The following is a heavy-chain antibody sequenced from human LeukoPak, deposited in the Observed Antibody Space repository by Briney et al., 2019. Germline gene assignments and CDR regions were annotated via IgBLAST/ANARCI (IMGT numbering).Heavy chain of an antibody. V-gene: IGHV1-8*01. CDR1: GYTFTSYD. CDR2: MNPNSGNT. J-gene: IGHJ5*02. Sequence: ASVKVSCKASGYTFTSYDINWVRQATGQGLEWMGCMNPNSGNTDYAQKLQGRVTITSNTSISTAYMQLNSLRSEDTAVYYCARGPSRITMVRGVKNWFDPWGQGTLVTVSS. CDR3: ARGPSRITMVRGVKNWFDP. D-gene: IGHD3-10*01.